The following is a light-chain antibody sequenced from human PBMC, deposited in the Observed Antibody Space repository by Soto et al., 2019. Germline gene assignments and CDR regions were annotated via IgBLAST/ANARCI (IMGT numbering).Light chain of an antibody. CDR3: QSYYSSVV. J-gene: IGLJ2*01. Sequence: QSALTQPPSVSGAPGPRGTISCTGGSSNIGAGYDVHWYQQLPGTDPKLLIDGSSNRPSGVPARFSGSKSGTSASLAITVRQAEDEADYYCQSYYSSVVFGGGTQLTVL. V-gene: IGLV1-40*01. CDR1: SSNIGAGYD. CDR2: GSS.